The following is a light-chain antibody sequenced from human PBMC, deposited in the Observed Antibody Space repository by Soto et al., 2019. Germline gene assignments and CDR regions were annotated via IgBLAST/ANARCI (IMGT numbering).Light chain of an antibody. Sequence: EIVMTQSPDTLSVSPGETATLSCRASQSVGSNLAWYQQKPGQAPRLLISDASTRAAGLPARFSGSGSGTEFTLTISSLQSEDFADYYCQQSNNWPKTFGQGTKV. V-gene: IGKV3-15*01. J-gene: IGKJ1*01. CDR3: QQSNNWPKT. CDR1: QSVGSN. CDR2: DAS.